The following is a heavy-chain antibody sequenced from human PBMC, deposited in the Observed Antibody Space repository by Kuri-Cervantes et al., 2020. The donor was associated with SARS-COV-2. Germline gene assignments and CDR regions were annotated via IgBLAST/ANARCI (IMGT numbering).Heavy chain of an antibody. D-gene: IGHD3-22*01. CDR1: GYTFTSYD. CDR2: MNPNSGNT. Sequence: GGSLRLSCKASGYTFTSYDINWVRQATGQGLEWMGWMNPNSGNTGYAQKFQGRVTMTRNTSISTAYMELSSLRSEDTAVYYCATSFIYDSSGYGDDYWGQGTLVTVSS. V-gene: IGHV1-8*02. CDR3: ATSFIYDSSGYGDDY. J-gene: IGHJ4*02.